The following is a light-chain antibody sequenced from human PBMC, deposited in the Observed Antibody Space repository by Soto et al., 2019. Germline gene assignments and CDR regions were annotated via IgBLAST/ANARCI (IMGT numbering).Light chain of an antibody. V-gene: IGLV2-14*01. CDR3: SSYTNVNTRV. J-gene: IGLJ2*01. CDR2: EVT. Sequence: QSALTQPASVSGSPVQSITISCTGTSSDVGGYNSVSWYQQHPGKGSELIIYEVTNRPSGVSNRFSGSKSGNTASLTISGLQTEDEADYFCSSYTNVNTRVFGGGTKLTVL. CDR1: SSDVGGYNS.